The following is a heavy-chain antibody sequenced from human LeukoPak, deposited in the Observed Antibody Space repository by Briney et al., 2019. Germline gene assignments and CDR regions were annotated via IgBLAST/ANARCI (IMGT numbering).Heavy chain of an antibody. CDR3: AKELRIRSPYCYYGMDV. J-gene: IGHJ6*02. D-gene: IGHD2-15*01. V-gene: IGHV3-30*18. CDR1: GFTFSSYG. CDR2: ISYDGSNK. Sequence: PGRSLRLSCAASGFTFSSYGMHWVRQAPGKGLEWVAVISYDGSNKYYADSVKGRFTISRDNSKNTLYLQMNSLRAEDTAVYYCAKELRIRSPYCYYGMDVWGQGTTVTVSS.